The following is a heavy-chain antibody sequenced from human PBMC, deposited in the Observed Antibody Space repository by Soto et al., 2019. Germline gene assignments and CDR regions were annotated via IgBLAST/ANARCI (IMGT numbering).Heavy chain of an antibody. J-gene: IGHJ6*02. CDR1: GFTFSSYW. CDR2: IKQDGSEK. Sequence: PGGSLRLSCAASGFTFSSYWMSWVRQAPGKGLEWVANIKQDGSEKYYVDSVKGRFTISRDNAKNSLYLQMNSLRAEDTAVYYCARHPSYYYGSGSPLGGLYYGMDVWGQGTTVIVSS. CDR3: ARHPSYYYGSGSPLGGLYYGMDV. V-gene: IGHV3-7*03. D-gene: IGHD3-10*01.